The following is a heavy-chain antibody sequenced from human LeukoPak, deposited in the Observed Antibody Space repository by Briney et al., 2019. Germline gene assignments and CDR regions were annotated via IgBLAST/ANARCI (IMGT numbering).Heavy chain of an antibody. J-gene: IGHJ4*02. CDR1: GLTVSTNY. D-gene: IGHD4-17*01. CDR3: ARAALAYGGIGN. V-gene: IGHV3-48*02. CDR2: ISSSSSTI. Sequence: GGSLRLSCAASGLTVSTNYMSWVRQAPGKGLEWVSYISSSSSTIYYADSVKGRFTISRDNAKNSLYLQMNSLRDEDTAVYYCARAALAYGGIGNWGQGTLVTVSS.